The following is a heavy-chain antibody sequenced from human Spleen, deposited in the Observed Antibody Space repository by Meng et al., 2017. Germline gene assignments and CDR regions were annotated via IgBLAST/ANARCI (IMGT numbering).Heavy chain of an antibody. J-gene: IGHJ6*02. V-gene: IGHV3-74*01. D-gene: IGHD3-16*01. CDR1: GFTFSNYW. CDR2: IKSDGSVT. CDR3: ARGDRNFYYYYGMDV. Sequence: GESLKISCAASGFTFSNYWMHWVRQAPGKGLVWVSRIKSDGSVTTYADSVKGRLAISRDNAKNSLYLQMNSLRAEDTAVYYCARGDRNFYYYYGMDVWGQGTMVTVSS.